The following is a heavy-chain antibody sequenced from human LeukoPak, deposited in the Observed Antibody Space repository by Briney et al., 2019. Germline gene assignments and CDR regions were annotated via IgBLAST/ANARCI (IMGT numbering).Heavy chain of an antibody. CDR1: GFTFSSYA. CDR2: ISGSGGST. D-gene: IGHD4-11*01. J-gene: IGHJ4*02. V-gene: IGHV3-23*01. CDR3: ARDDYSTDDYFDY. Sequence: GGSLRLSCAASGFTFSSYAISWVRQAPGKGLEWVSTISGSGGSTYYADSVKGRFTISRDNSKNTLFLQMNSLRAEDTAVYYCARDDYSTDDYFDYWGQGTLVTVSS.